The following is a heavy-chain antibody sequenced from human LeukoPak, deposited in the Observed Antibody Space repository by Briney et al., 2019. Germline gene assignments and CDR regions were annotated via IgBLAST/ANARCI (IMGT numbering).Heavy chain of an antibody. CDR2: IKQDGSEK. J-gene: IGHJ4*02. D-gene: IGHD3-22*01. Sequence: GGSLRLSCAASGFTFSSYWMSWVRQAPGKGLEWVANIKQDGSEKYYVDSVKGRFTISRDNAKNSLYLQMNSLRAEDTAVYYCARDRGYYDSSGYVDYWGQGTLVTVSS. V-gene: IGHV3-7*01. CDR1: GFTFSSYW. CDR3: ARDRGYYDSSGYVDY.